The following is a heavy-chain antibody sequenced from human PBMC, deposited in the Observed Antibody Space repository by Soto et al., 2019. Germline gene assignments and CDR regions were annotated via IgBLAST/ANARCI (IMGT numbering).Heavy chain of an antibody. CDR1: GYTFTAVW. J-gene: IGHJ5*02. CDR2: FDPRDSYT. V-gene: IGHV5-10-1*01. CDR3: GRLYCTSSTCDSWFDP. D-gene: IGHD2-2*01. Sequence: GEYLKICCTGFGYTFTAVWISWVRQMPGRGRGWMGRFDPRDSYTTYSPSFQGHVTISVDKSIRTAYLQWGSLKASDTAMYYCGRLYCTSSTCDSWFDPWGQGTLVTVSS.